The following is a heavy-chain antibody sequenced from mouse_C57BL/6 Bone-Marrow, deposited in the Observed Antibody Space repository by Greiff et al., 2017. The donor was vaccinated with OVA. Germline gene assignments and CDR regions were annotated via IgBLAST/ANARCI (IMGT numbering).Heavy chain of an antibody. V-gene: IGHV3-6*01. D-gene: IGHD1-1*01. CDR2: ISYDGSN. CDR3: ARDTTVVARYFDV. Sequence: EVQLQQSGPGLVKPSQSLSLTCSVTGYSITSGYYWNWIRQFPGNKLEWMGYISYDGSNNYNPSLKNRISITRDTSKNQFFLKLNSVTTEDTATYYCARDTTVVARYFDVWGTGTTVTVSS. CDR1: GYSITSGYY. J-gene: IGHJ1*03.